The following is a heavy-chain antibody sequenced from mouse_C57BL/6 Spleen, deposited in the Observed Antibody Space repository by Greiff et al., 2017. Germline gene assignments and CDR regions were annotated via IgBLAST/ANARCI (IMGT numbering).Heavy chain of an antibody. Sequence: QVQLQQPGAELVRPGTSVKLSCKASGYTFTSYWMHWVKPRPGQGLEWIGVIDPSDSYTNYNQKFKGKATLTVDTSSSTAYMQRSSLTSEDSAVYYCARPVYSSGGEFDYWGQGTTLTVSS. CDR3: ARPVYSSGGEFDY. CDR1: GYTFTSYW. J-gene: IGHJ2*01. V-gene: IGHV1-59*01. CDR2: IDPSDSYT. D-gene: IGHD3-2*02.